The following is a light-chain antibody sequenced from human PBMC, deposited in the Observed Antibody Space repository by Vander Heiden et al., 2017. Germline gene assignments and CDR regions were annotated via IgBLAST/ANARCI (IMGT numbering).Light chain of an antibody. CDR3: QQYNSTPFT. V-gene: IGKV4-1*01. Sequence: DIVMNQSPNSLAGSLGERDTIHCKSSQGVLYSSNKKNYLTWHQQKPGQPPQLPIYSSSTRVSRVPDRFSGGGSGTDLILTISTLHAEDVAFYYCQQYNSTPFTFGPGTKVDIK. J-gene: IGKJ3*01. CDR1: QGVLYSSNKKNY. CDR2: SSS.